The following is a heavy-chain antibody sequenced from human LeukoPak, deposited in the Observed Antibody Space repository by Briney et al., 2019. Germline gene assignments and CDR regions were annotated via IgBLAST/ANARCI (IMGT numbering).Heavy chain of an antibody. CDR1: GFTFSSYA. D-gene: IGHD3-3*01. Sequence: GGSLRLSCAASGFTFSSYAMHWVRQAPGKGLEWVAVISYDGSNKYYADSVKGRSTISRDNSKNTLYLQMNSLRAEDTAVYYCARESDDFWSGYYNGPFDYWGQGTLVTVSS. CDR3: ARESDDFWSGYYNGPFDY. V-gene: IGHV3-30-3*01. J-gene: IGHJ4*02. CDR2: ISYDGSNK.